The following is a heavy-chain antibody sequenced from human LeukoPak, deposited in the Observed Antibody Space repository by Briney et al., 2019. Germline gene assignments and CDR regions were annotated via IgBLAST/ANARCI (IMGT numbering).Heavy chain of an antibody. J-gene: IGHJ4*02. CDR2: IYHSGSA. D-gene: IGHD6-6*01. CDR1: GYSISSGYY. CDR3: ARADEYSSSLDY. Sequence: PSETLSLTCTVSGYSISSGYYWGWIRQPPGKGLEWIGSIYHSGSAYYNPSLKSRVTISVDTSKNQFSLKLSSVTAADTAVYYCARADEYSSSLDYWGQGTLVTVSS. V-gene: IGHV4-38-2*02.